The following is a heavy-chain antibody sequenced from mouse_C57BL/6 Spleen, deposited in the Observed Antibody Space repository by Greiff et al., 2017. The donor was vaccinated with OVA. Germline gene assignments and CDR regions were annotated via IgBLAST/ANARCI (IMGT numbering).Heavy chain of an antibody. CDR3: AKLGRHWYFDV. D-gene: IGHD4-1*01. CDR2: IWGDGST. CDR1: GFSLTSYG. Sequence: VQLQESGPGLVAPSQSLSLTCTVSGFSLTSYGVSWVRQPPGLGLEWLGVIWGDGSTNYHSALISRLSTSKDNSKSQVSLELNRLRTGDTAAYYCAKLGRHWYFDVWGTGTTVTVSS. V-gene: IGHV2-3*01. J-gene: IGHJ1*03.